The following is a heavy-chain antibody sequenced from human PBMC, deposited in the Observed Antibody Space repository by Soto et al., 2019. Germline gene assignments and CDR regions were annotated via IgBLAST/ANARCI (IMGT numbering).Heavy chain of an antibody. D-gene: IGHD2-2*01. Sequence: GASVKVSCKASGGTFSSYAISWVRQAPGQGLEWMGGIIPIFGTANYAQKFQGRVTITADESTSTAYMELSSLRSEDTAVYYCARATSLGYCCSPSCHTIHSFVPWGPGPRVTVSS. J-gene: IGHJ5*02. CDR3: ARATSLGYCCSPSCHTIHSFVP. CDR1: GGTFSSYA. V-gene: IGHV1-69*13. CDR2: IIPIFGTA.